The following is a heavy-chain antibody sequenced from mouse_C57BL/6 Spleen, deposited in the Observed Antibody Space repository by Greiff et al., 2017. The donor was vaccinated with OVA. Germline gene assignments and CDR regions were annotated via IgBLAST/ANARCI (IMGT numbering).Heavy chain of an antibody. CDR2: FYPGSGSI. D-gene: IGHD1-1*01. J-gene: IGHJ2*01. Sequence: VKLVESGAELVKPGASVKLSCKASGYTFTEYTIHWVKQRSGQGLEWIGWFYPGSGSIKYNEKFKDKATLTADKSSSTVYMELSRLTSEDSAVYFCARHGPGDYGSSYYFDYWGQGTTLTVSS. CDR3: ARHGPGDYGSSYYFDY. CDR1: GYTFTEYT. V-gene: IGHV1-62-2*01.